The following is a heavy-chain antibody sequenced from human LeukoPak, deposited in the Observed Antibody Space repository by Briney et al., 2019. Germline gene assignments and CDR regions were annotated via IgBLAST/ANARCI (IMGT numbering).Heavy chain of an antibody. D-gene: IGHD4-17*01. J-gene: IGHJ3*01. CDR1: GGTFNSYA. Sequence: SVKVSCKASGGTFNSYAISWVRQAPGQGLGWMGGIIPIFGTANYAQKFQGRVTITADKSTSTAYMELSSLRSEDTAVYYCARDNPSKGDYASGAFDVWGQGTMVTVSS. CDR2: IIPIFGTA. V-gene: IGHV1-69*06. CDR3: ARDNPSKGDYASGAFDV.